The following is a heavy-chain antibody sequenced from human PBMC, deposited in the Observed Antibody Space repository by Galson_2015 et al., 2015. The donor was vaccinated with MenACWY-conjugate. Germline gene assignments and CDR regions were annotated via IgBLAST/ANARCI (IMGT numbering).Heavy chain of an antibody. CDR1: GFTFSNYA. CDR2: LSGSGDKT. J-gene: IGHJ5*02. V-gene: IGHV3-23*01. Sequence: SLRLSCAASGFTFSNYAMGWVRQASGKGLEWVSGLSGSGDKTFYEESVKSRFTISRDNSKNTLHLQMSSLRAEDTAVYYCAKAQSIGWYVGYNYFDPWGQGALVTVSS. D-gene: IGHD6-19*01. CDR3: AKAQSIGWYVGYNYFDP.